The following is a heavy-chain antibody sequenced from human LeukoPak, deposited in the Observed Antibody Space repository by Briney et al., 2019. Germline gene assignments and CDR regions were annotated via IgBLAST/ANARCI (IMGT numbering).Heavy chain of an antibody. D-gene: IGHD2-2*01. CDR3: ARLPAYCSTTSCSFDS. Sequence: ETQSLTCTVSGGSISSYYWSWIRQPPGKGLEWIGNIYYSGSTYYNPSLKSRVTISVDTSKNQFSLKLTSVTAADTAVYYCARLPAYCSTTSCSFDSWGQGALFAVSS. J-gene: IGHJ4*02. V-gene: IGHV4-59*04. CDR2: IYYSGST. CDR1: GGSISSYY.